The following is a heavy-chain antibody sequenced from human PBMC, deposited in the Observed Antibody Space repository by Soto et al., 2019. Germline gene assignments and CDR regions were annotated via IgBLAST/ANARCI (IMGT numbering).Heavy chain of an antibody. CDR2: ISGSGGST. Sequence: GGSLRLSCAASGFTFSSYAMSWVRQAPGKGLEWVSTISGSGGSTYYADSVKGRFTISRDNSKNTLYLQMNSLRAEDTAVYYCAKAQYSSSWYWFDPWGQGTLVTVSS. J-gene: IGHJ5*02. D-gene: IGHD6-13*01. V-gene: IGHV3-23*01. CDR1: GFTFSSYA. CDR3: AKAQYSSSWYWFDP.